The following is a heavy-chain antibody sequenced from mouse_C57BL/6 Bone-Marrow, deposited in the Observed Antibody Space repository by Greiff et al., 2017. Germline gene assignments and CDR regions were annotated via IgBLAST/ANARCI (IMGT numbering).Heavy chain of an antibody. CDR3: VRGGLYFDY. CDR2: IRSKSNNYAT. CDR1: GFSFNTYA. V-gene: IGHV10-1*01. D-gene: IGHD1-1*02. Sequence: EVKVVESGGGLVQPKGSLKLSCAASGFSFNTYAMNWVRQAPGKGLEWVARIRSKSNNYATYYADSVKDRFTISRDDSESMLYLQMNNLKTEDTAMYYCVRGGLYFDYWRQGTTHTVSS. J-gene: IGHJ2*01.